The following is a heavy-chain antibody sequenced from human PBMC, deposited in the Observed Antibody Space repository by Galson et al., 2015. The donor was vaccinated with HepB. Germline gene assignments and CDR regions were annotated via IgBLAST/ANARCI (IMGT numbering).Heavy chain of an antibody. V-gene: IGHV3-66*02. CDR2: IYSGGST. CDR1: GFTVSSNY. CDR3: AGGGYSSGPVGDY. J-gene: IGHJ4*02. Sequence: SLRLSCAASGFTVSSNYMSWVRQAPGKGLEWVSVIYSGGSTYYADSVKGRFTISRDNSKNTLYLQMNSLRAEDTAVYYCAGGGYSSGPVGDYWGQGTLVTVSS. D-gene: IGHD6-19*01.